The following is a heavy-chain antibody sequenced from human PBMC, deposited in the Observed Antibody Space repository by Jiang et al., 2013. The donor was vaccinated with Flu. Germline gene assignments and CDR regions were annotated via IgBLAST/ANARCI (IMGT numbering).Heavy chain of an antibody. J-gene: IGHJ2*01. V-gene: IGHV3-30*03. D-gene: IGHD6-13*01. CDR2: ISFDGNNE. CDR1: GFTFSTSG. Sequence: VQLVESGGGVVQPGRSLRLSCAVSGFTFSTSGMHWVRQAPGKGLEWVAVISFDGNNEYYADSVKGRFTISRDNSKNTVYLQMNSLRIEDTAVYYCARDSGYSSSYYWYFDLVGPWPPVVTVSS. CDR3: ARDSGYSSSYYWYFDL.